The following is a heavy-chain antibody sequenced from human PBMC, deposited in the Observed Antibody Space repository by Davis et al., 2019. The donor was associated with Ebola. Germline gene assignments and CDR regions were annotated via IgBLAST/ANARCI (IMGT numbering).Heavy chain of an antibody. V-gene: IGHV1-18*01. J-gene: IGHJ6*02. D-gene: IGHD2-21*02. Sequence: AASVKVSCKASGYTFTSYGISWVRQAPGQGLEWMGWISAYNGNTNYAQKFQGRVTMTRDTSTSTVYMELSSLRSEDTAVYYCARDHIVVVTTSGCYYGMDVWGQGTTVTVSS. CDR3: ARDHIVVVTTSGCYYGMDV. CDR1: GYTFTSYG. CDR2: ISAYNGNT.